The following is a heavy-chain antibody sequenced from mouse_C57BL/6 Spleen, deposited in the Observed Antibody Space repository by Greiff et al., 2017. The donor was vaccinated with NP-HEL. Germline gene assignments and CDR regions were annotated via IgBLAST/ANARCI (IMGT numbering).Heavy chain of an antibody. V-gene: IGHV1-69*01. CDR3: ARRSYYYGSLDY. Sequence: QVQLQQPGAELVMPGASVKLSCKASGYTFTSYWMHWVKQRPGQGLEWIGEIDPSDSYTNYNQKFKGKSTLTVDKSSSTAYMQLSSLTSEDSAVYYCARRSYYYGSLDYWGQGTTLTVSS. CDR1: GYTFTSYW. CDR2: IDPSDSYT. J-gene: IGHJ2*01. D-gene: IGHD1-1*01.